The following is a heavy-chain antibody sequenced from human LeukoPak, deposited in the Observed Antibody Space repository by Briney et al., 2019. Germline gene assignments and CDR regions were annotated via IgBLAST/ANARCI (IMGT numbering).Heavy chain of an antibody. CDR1: GGSFSGYY. J-gene: IGHJ4*02. V-gene: IGHV4-34*01. Sequence: SETLSLTCAVYGGSFSGYYWSWIRQPPGKGLEWIGEINHSGGTNYNPSLKSRVTISVDTSKNQFSLKLSSVTAADTAVYYCARGQRVHYYGSGSYYSYWGQGTLVTVSS. CDR3: ARGQRVHYYGSGSYYSY. CDR2: INHSGGT. D-gene: IGHD3-10*01.